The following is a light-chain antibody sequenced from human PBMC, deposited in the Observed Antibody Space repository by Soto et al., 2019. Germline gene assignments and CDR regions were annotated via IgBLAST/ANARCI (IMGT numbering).Light chain of an antibody. CDR2: RND. Sequence: QLVLTQPPSASGTPGRRVTISCSGSTSDIGNSYVYWYQQLPGTAPKLLIHRNDQRPSGVSDRFSGSKSGTSASLAISGLRSEDEADYFCAAWDDSLSGPVFGGGTKLTVL. CDR1: TSDIGNSY. V-gene: IGLV1-47*01. J-gene: IGLJ2*01. CDR3: AAWDDSLSGPV.